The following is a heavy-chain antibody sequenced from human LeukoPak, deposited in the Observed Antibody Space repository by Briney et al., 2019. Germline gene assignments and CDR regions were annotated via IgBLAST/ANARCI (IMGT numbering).Heavy chain of an antibody. CDR1: GDSISTGGYF. J-gene: IGHJ5*02. D-gene: IGHD3-10*01. CDR2: IYASGKT. CDR3: ARMDYYGSGTYHSWFDP. V-gene: IGHV4-61*02. Sequence: SETLSLTCTVSGDSISTGGYFWSWIRQPAGKGLEWIGRIYASGKTNYNPSLRSRVTISVDTSRNQFSLKLNSVTAADTAVYYCARMDYYGSGTYHSWFDPWGQGTLVTVSS.